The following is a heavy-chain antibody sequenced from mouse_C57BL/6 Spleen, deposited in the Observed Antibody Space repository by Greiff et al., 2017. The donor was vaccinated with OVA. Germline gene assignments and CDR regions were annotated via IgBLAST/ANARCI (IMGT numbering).Heavy chain of an antibody. J-gene: IGHJ1*03. CDR3: ARDNEYFDV. CDR1: GFTFSDYY. Sequence: EVKLVESEGGLVQPGSSMKLSCTASGFTFSDYYMAWVRQVPEKGLEWVANINYDGSSTYYLDSLKSRFIISRDNAKNILYLQMSSLKSEDTATYYCARDNEYFDVWGTGTTVTVSS. V-gene: IGHV5-16*01. CDR2: INYDGSST.